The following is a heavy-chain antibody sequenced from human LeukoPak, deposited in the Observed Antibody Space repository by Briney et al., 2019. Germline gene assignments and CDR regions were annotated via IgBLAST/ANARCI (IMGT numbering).Heavy chain of an antibody. CDR2: ISRTGNSI. CDR1: GFTLSSYE. Sequence: GGSLRLSCAASGFTLSSYEMNWGRLAPGKGLEWISYISRTGNSIYYADSVKGRFTISRDSAKNSLYLQMNSLRAEDTAVYYCARGPYSSNWYVDYWGQGTLVTVAS. D-gene: IGHD6-13*01. J-gene: IGHJ4*02. CDR3: ARGPYSSNWYVDY. V-gene: IGHV3-48*03.